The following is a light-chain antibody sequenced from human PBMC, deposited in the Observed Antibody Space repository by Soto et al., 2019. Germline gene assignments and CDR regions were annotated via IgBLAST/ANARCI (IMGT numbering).Light chain of an antibody. V-gene: IGKV3-15*01. CDR1: QSVSSD. J-gene: IGKJ4*01. Sequence: EIGMTQSPATLSVSPGERATLSCRASQSVSSDLAWYEQKPGQAPRLLIYGASTRATGIPARFSGSGSGTEFTLTISSLQSEDFAVYYCQQYNNWPLPFGGGTKVAIK. CDR3: QQYNNWPLP. CDR2: GAS.